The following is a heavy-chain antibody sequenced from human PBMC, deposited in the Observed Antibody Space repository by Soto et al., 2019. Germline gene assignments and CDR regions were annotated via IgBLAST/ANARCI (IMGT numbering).Heavy chain of an antibody. Sequence: SETLSLTCTVSGGSISSSSYYWGWIRQPPGKGLEWIGSIFYSGSTYYNPSLKSRVTISVDTSKNQFSLKLSSVTAADTAVYYCARLLGVTIFGVAPFDYWGQGTLVTVSS. CDR2: IFYSGST. V-gene: IGHV4-39*01. CDR3: ARLLGVTIFGVAPFDY. D-gene: IGHD3-3*01. J-gene: IGHJ4*02. CDR1: GGSISSSSYY.